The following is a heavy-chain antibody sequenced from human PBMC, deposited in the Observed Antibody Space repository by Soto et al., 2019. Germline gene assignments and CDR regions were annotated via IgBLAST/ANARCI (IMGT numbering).Heavy chain of an antibody. CDR3: ARDQFGKIDP. CDR1: GGSISSGGYS. D-gene: IGHD3-10*01. J-gene: IGHJ5*02. CDR2: IYHSGST. V-gene: IGHV4-30-2*01. Sequence: SETLSLTCAVSGGSISSGGYSWSCIRQPPGKGLEWIGYIYHSGSTYYNPSLKSRVTISVDRSKNQFSLKLSSVTAADTAVYYGARDQFGKIDPWGQGTLVTVSS.